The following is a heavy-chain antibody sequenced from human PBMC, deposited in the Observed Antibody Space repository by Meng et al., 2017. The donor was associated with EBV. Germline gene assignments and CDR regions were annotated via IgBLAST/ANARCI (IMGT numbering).Heavy chain of an antibody. V-gene: IGHV3-23*01. Sequence: VQLLESGVALVQPGGSLRLSCTVSGFSFNTYGVAWVRQAPGKGPEWVAGIGGSGGIINYADSVKGRFTISTDKSKNTLFLQMNSLRVGDTAIYYCAKSRGWDLLAWLDSWGHGTLVTVSS. J-gene: IGHJ5*01. CDR1: GFSFNTYG. CDR2: IGGSGGII. CDR3: AKSRGWDLLAWLDS. D-gene: IGHD2-15*01.